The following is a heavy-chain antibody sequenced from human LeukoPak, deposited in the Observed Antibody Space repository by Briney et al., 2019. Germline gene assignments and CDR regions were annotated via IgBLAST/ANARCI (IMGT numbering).Heavy chain of an antibody. CDR1: GGSISSSSYY. V-gene: IGHV4-39*01. CDR3: ARIWGYSYGYVYYFDY. D-gene: IGHD5-18*01. Sequence: SETLSLTCTVSGGSISSSSYYWGWIRQPPGKGLEWIGSIYYSGSTYYNPSLKSRVTISVDTSKNQFSLKLSSVTAADTAVYYCARIWGYSYGYVYYFDYWGQGTLVTVSS. CDR2: IYYSGST. J-gene: IGHJ4*02.